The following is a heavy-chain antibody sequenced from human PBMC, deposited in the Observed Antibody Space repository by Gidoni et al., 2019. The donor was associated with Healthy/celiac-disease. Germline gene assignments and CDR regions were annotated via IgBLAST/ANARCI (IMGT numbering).Heavy chain of an antibody. D-gene: IGHD3-10*01. V-gene: IGHV3-21*01. J-gene: IGHJ6*02. CDR2: ISSSSSYI. CDR3: ARELWFGELLGRYYYYYGMDV. Sequence: APGKGLEWVSSISSSSSYIYYADSVKGRFTISRDNAKNSLYLQMNSLRAEDTAVYYCARELWFGELLGRYYYYYGMDVWGQGTTVTVSS.